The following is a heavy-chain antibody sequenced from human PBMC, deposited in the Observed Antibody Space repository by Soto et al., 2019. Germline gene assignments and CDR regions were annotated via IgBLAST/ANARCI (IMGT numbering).Heavy chain of an antibody. Sequence: GASVKVSCKASGYTFTSYGISWVRQAPGQRHDWKGWINTYNGNTKYAQKLQGRVTMTTDTSTSTAYMELRSLRSDDTAVYYCARVAIASGGVIAVTYALDVWGQGTTVTVSS. V-gene: IGHV1-18*01. J-gene: IGHJ6*02. CDR3: ARVAIASGGVIAVTYALDV. D-gene: IGHD3-16*02. CDR1: GYTFTSYG. CDR2: INTYNGNT.